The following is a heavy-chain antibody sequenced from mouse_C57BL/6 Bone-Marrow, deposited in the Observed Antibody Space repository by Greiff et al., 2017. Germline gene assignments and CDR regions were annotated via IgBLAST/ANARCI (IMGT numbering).Heavy chain of an antibody. J-gene: IGHJ2*01. V-gene: IGHV1-26*01. D-gene: IGHD3-3*01. Sequence: VQLQQSGAELVRPGASVKISCKASGYTFTNYCMSWVKQSPGQGLEWIGDINPRSGGTSYNQKFKGKATLTVDKSSSTAYMELRSLTSEDSADYCGARRDPDDFDYWGQGTTRTVSS. CDR1: GYTFTNYC. CDR2: INPRSGGT. CDR3: ARRDPDDFDY.